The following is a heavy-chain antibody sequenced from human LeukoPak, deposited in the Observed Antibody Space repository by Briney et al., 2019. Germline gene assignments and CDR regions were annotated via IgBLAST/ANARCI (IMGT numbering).Heavy chain of an antibody. CDR1: GSTLSSYW. Sequence: PGGSLRLSCAASGSTLSSYWMSWVRQAPGKGLEWVANIKQDGSEKYYVDSVKGRFTISRDNAKNSLYLQMNSLRAEDTAVYYCARGTWYSSSWYDWYFDLWGRGTLVTVSS. CDR3: ARGTWYSSSWYDWYFDL. CDR2: IKQDGSEK. J-gene: IGHJ2*01. V-gene: IGHV3-7*01. D-gene: IGHD6-13*01.